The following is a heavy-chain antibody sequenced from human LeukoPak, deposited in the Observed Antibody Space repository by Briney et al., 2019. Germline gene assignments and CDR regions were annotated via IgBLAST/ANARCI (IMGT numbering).Heavy chain of an antibody. CDR3: ARQVVGATGRWYFDL. CDR1: GGSISSYY. D-gene: IGHD1-26*01. J-gene: IGHJ2*01. Sequence: PSETLSLTCTVSGGSISSYYWSWIRQPPGKGLEWIGYIYYSGSTNYNPSLKSRVTISVDTSKNQFSLKLSSVAAADTAVYYCARQVVGATGRWYFDLWGRGTLVTVSS. V-gene: IGHV4-59*01. CDR2: IYYSGST.